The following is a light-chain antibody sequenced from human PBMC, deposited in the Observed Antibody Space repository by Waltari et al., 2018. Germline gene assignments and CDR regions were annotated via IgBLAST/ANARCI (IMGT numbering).Light chain of an antibody. CDR1: TSHVGSYDL. V-gene: IGLV2-23*02. Sequence: QSALTQPASVSGTPGQSITLPCSGPTSHVGSYDLFSWYQQHPGEAPKLLICEVFKRPPDTSSRFSGAKSGSTASLTISGLQPEDEADYYCCSYAGRGTYVFGSGTKVTVL. J-gene: IGLJ1*01. CDR2: EVF. CDR3: CSYAGRGTYV.